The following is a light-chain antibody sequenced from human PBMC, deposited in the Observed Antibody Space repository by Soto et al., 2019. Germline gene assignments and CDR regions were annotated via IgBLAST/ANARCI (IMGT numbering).Light chain of an antibody. CDR2: EVS. Sequence: QSVLTQPPSASGSPGQSVTIPCTGTSSDVGGYNYVSWYQQHPGKAPKLMIYEVSKRPSGVPDRFSGSKSGNTASLTVSGLQAEDEADYYCSSYAGSNNFVFGTGTKGTVL. CDR3: SSYAGSNNFV. J-gene: IGLJ1*01. V-gene: IGLV2-8*01. CDR1: SSDVGGYNY.